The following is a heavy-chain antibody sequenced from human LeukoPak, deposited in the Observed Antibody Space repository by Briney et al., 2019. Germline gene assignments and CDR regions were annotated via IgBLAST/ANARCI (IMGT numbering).Heavy chain of an antibody. CDR1: GASISGSNYY. Sequence: SETLSLTCAVSGASISGSNYYWGWIRQPPGKGLEWIGNIYSSGSTYYNPSLKSRVTISVDTSKNHFSLKLSSVTAADTAVYYCARGPTYQPIDSWGQGTLVTVSS. CDR3: ARGPTYQPIDS. J-gene: IGHJ4*02. CDR2: IYSSGST. V-gene: IGHV4-39*02. D-gene: IGHD2-2*01.